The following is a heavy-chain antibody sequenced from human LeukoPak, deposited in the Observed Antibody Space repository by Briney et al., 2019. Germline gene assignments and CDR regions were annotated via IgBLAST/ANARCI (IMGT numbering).Heavy chain of an antibody. CDR1: GFTFSSYG. J-gene: IGHJ4*02. V-gene: IGHV3-30*18. Sequence: GGSLRLSCAASGFTFSSYGMHWVRQAPGKGLEWVAVISYDGSNKYYADSVKGRFTISRDNSKNTLYLQMNSLRAEDTAVYYRAKEGGISSSGWYYFDYWGQGTLVTVSS. D-gene: IGHD6-19*01. CDR2: ISYDGSNK. CDR3: AKEGGISSSGWYYFDY.